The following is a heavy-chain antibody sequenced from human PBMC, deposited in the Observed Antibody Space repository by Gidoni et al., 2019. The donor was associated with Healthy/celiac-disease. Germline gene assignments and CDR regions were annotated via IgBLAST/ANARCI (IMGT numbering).Heavy chain of an antibody. CDR3: ARQEGRVVVVAVYFDY. V-gene: IGHV4-39*01. D-gene: IGHD2-15*01. CDR1: GGSISSSSYY. CDR2: IYYSGST. J-gene: IGHJ4*02. Sequence: QLQLQESGPGLVKPSETLSLTCTVSGGSISSSSYYWGWIRQPPGKGLEWIGSIYYSGSTYYNPSLKSRVTISVDTSKNQFSLKLSSVTAADTAVYYCARQEGRVVVVAVYFDYWGQGTLVTVSS.